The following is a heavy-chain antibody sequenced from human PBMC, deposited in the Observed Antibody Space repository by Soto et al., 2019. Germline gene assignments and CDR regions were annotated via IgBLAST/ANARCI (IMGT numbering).Heavy chain of an antibody. CDR1: GGSISSSSYY. V-gene: IGHV4-39*01. J-gene: IGHJ5*02. CDR3: ASTRYDGSAYYYVSWFDP. D-gene: IGHD3-22*01. Sequence: SETLSLTCTVSGGSISSSSYYWGWIRQPPGRGLEWIGSIYYSGSTYYNPSLKSRVTISVDTSKNQFSLKLSSVTAADTAVYYCASTRYDGSAYYYVSWFDPWGQGTLVTVSS. CDR2: IYYSGST.